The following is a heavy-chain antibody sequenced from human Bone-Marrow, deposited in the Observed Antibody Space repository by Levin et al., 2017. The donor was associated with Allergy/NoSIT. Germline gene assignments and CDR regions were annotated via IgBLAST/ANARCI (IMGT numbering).Heavy chain of an antibody. CDR1: GFTVSSNY. CDR2: IYSGGST. V-gene: IGHV3-53*01. J-gene: IGHJ4*02. D-gene: IGHD6-13*01. Sequence: GGSLRLSCAASGFTVSSNYMSWVRQAPGKGLEWVSVIYSGGSTYYADSVKGRFTISRDNSKNTLYLQMNSLRAEDTAVYYCARDLSESSSWYYCDYWGQGTLVTVSS. CDR3: ARDLSESSSWYYCDY.